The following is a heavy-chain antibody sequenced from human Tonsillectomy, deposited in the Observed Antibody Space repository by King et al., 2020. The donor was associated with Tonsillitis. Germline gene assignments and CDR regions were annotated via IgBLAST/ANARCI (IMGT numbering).Heavy chain of an antibody. Sequence: EVQLVESGAEVKKPGESLKISCQGSGYSFTNYWIGWLRQMPGKGLEWMGSIYPRDSDTRYSLSFQGQVTIAVDKSMNTAYLQWSSQKAADTAMDYCARQIAAADSLIDPWGRGTLVTVSS. J-gene: IGHJ5*02. CDR2: IYPRDSDT. V-gene: IGHV5-51*01. D-gene: IGHD6-13*01. CDR3: ARQIAAADSLIDP. CDR1: GYSFTNYW.